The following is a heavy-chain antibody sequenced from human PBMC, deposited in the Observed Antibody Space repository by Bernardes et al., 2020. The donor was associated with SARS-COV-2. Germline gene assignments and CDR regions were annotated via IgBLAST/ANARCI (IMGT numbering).Heavy chain of an antibody. CDR2: INPNTGGT. CDR3: AKMAIEYNVLSGYNIGIDDMDV. D-gene: IGHD3-9*01. J-gene: IGHJ6*02. Sequence: ASVKVSCMSSGYTFTDYYIHWVRQAPGQGLEWMGWINPNTGGTKYAQKFQGWVTMTRDTSITTAYMEVSRLKFDDTAVYYCAKMAIEYNVLSGYNIGIDDMDVWGQGTTVTVSS. V-gene: IGHV1-2*04. CDR1: GYTFTDYY.